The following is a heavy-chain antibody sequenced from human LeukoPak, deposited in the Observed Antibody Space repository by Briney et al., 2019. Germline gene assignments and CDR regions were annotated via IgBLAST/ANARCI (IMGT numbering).Heavy chain of an antibody. CDR2: INQDGSEK. D-gene: IGHD6-19*01. CDR1: GCSFSSYW. J-gene: IGHJ4*02. CDR3: ARDRRGGSGWYYFDY. V-gene: IGHV3-7*01. Sequence: GETLTLSCAASGCSFSSYWLNWVRQAPGRGLERVANINQDGSEKYYVHSVNGRFTISSDNAKNSLYLQMNSLRAEDTAVYYCARDRRGGSGWYYFDYWGRGTLVTVSS.